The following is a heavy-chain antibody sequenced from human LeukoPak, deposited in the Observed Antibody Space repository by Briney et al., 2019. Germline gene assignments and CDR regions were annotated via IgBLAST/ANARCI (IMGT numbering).Heavy chain of an antibody. V-gene: IGHV4-34*01. CDR1: GGSFSGYY. D-gene: IGHD4-23*01. CDR3: ARTRDYGGNSH. CDR2: INHSGST. J-gene: IGHJ4*02. Sequence: PSETLSLTCAVYGGSFSGYYWSWIRQPPGKGLEWIGEINHSGSTNYNPSLKSRVTISVDTSKNQFSLKLSSVTAADTAVYYCARTRDYGGNSHWGQGTLVTVSS.